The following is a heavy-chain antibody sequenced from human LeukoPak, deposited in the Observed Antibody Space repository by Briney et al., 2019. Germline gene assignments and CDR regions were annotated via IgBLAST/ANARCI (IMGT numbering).Heavy chain of an antibody. CDR1: GGSISSGGYY. Sequence: SETLSLTCTVSGGSISSGGYYWSWIRQHPGKGLEWIGYIYHSGTNYSNPSLKSRVTISIDTSNNQVSLKVNSVTAADPAIYYCARRTSSVDAFDIWGQGTMVIVSS. V-gene: IGHV4-31*02. CDR3: ARRTSSVDAFDI. J-gene: IGHJ3*02. CDR2: IYHSGTN. D-gene: IGHD6-6*01.